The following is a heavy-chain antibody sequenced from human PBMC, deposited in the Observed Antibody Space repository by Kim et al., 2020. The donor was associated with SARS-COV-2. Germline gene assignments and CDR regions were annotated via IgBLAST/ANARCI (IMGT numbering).Heavy chain of an antibody. Sequence: GGSLRLSCAASGFTVSSNYMSWVRQAPGKGLEWVSVIYSGGSTYYADSVKGRFTISRDNSKNTLYLQMNSLRAEDTAVYYCARGSNWGYNWFDPWGQGTLVTVSS. D-gene: IGHD7-27*01. CDR1: GFTVSSNY. CDR2: IYSGGST. CDR3: ARGSNWGYNWFDP. J-gene: IGHJ5*02. V-gene: IGHV3-53*01.